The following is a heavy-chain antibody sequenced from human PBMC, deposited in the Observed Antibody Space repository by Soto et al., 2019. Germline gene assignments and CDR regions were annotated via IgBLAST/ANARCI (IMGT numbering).Heavy chain of an antibody. CDR1: GFTFSGYV. D-gene: IGHD3-10*01. CDR2: IRSGGDRT. J-gene: IGHJ6*02. CDR3: ARNRGSGNPFYYDMDV. Sequence: EVQLLESGGGLVQPGGSLRLSCVASGFTFSGYVMSWVRQAPGKGLEYVSTIRSGGDRTFYGDSVEGRFTISRDDSKNTLYLQMDSLRVEDTAVYHCARNRGSGNPFYYDMDVWGQGTTVTVSS. V-gene: IGHV3-23*01.